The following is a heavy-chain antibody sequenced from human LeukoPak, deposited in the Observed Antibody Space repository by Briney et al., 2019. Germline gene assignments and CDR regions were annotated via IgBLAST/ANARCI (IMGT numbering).Heavy chain of an antibody. V-gene: IGHV3-7*01. Sequence: GGSLRLSRVASGFAFSSYWMSWVRQAPGKGLEWVANIKQDGGEKYYVDSVKGRFTISRENAKNSLYLQMNSLRAGDTAVYYCARVAKERVGGVYYFDYWGQGTLVTVSS. D-gene: IGHD1-1*01. J-gene: IGHJ4*02. CDR3: ARVAKERVGGVYYFDY. CDR1: GFAFSSYW. CDR2: IKQDGGEK.